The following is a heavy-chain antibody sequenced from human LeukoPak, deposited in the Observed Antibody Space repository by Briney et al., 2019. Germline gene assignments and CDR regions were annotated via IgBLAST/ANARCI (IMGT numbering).Heavy chain of an antibody. V-gene: IGHV3-21*01. Sequence: GGSLRLSCAASTFTFSSDSMNWVRQAPGKGLEWVSSISSSSDYIYYADSVKGRFTIFRDNAKNSLYLQMSSLRVEDSAVYYCARDSGSSWREGLNYWGQGTLVTVSS. J-gene: IGHJ4*02. CDR3: ARDSGSSWREGLNY. CDR2: ISSSSDYI. CDR1: TFTFSSDS. D-gene: IGHD6-13*01.